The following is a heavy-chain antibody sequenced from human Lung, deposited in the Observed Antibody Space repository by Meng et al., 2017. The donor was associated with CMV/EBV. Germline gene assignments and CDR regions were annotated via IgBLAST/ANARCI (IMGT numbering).Heavy chain of an antibody. D-gene: IGHD6-6*01. Sequence: GGSLRFXCVASGFTVSSHYMSWVRQAPGQGLEWVSVIYNVGNTYYADSVKGRFTISRDNSKNTLYLQLNSLRAEDTAVYYCPKAYSSSSFGTNRGFDYWGQGTLVTVSS. CDR2: IYNVGNT. CDR3: PKAYSSSSFGTNRGFDY. J-gene: IGHJ4*02. V-gene: IGHV3-53*05. CDR1: GFTVSSHY.